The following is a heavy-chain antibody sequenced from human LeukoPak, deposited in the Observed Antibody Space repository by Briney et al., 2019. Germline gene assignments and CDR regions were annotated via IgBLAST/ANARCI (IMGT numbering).Heavy chain of an antibody. J-gene: IGHJ5*02. CDR2: IYYSGST. D-gene: IGHD1-1*01. CDR3: ARLSTGTTGWFDP. CDR1: GGSISSYY. Sequence: PSETLSLTCTVSGGSISSYYWSWIRQPPGKGLEWIGYIYYSGSTNYNPSLKSRVTISVDTSKNQFSLKLSSVTAADTAVYYCARLSTGTTGWFDPWGQGTLVTVSS. V-gene: IGHV4-59*08.